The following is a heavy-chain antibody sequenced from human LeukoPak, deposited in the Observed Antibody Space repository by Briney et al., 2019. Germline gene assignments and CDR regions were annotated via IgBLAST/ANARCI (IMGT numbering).Heavy chain of an antibody. J-gene: IGHJ1*01. V-gene: IGHV3-53*01. D-gene: IGHD6-19*01. CDR1: GFIVSSSY. CDR3: ARRTGAAPGEFFLH. CDR2: IYSSGST. Sequence: GGSLRLSCVGSGFIVSSSYTSWVRQAPGKGLEWVSAIYSSGSTDYADSVRGRFTIARDTSKNMVYLQMNSLTAEDTAIYYCARRTGAAPGEFFLHWGQGTLVTVSS.